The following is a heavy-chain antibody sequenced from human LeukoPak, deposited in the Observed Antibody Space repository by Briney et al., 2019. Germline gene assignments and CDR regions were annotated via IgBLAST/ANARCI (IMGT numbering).Heavy chain of an antibody. Sequence: MPSETLSLTCTVSGGSISSYYWSWIRQPAGKGLEWIGRIYTSGSTNYNPSLKSRVTMSVDTSKNQFSLKLSSVTAADTAVYYCARGPTYYYDSSGYYYWGQGTLVTVSS. CDR1: GGSISSYY. V-gene: IGHV4-4*07. J-gene: IGHJ4*02. CDR2: IYTSGST. CDR3: ARGPTYYYDSSGYYY. D-gene: IGHD3-22*01.